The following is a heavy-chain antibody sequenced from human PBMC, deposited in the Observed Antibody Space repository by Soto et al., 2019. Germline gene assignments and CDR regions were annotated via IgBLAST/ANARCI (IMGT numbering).Heavy chain of an antibody. D-gene: IGHD6-13*01. V-gene: IGHV3-21*01. CDR3: ARGDGTGLHSSGWSPRF. CDR1: GFTFSIST. Sequence: EVQLVESGGGLVKPGGSLTLSCAASGFTFSISTMIWVRQAPGKRLAWVSSISSGTTYFYYADSVKGRFSISRDNAKHSLFLQMNSLRVEDTAVYYCARGDGTGLHSSGWSPRFWGQGTLVTVSS. J-gene: IGHJ4*02. CDR2: ISSGTTYF.